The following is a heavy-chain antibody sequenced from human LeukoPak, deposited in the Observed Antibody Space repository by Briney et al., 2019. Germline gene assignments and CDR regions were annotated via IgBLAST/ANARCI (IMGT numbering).Heavy chain of an antibody. CDR1: GYTFTSYG. V-gene: IGHV1-18*01. CDR3: ARVPTQGYNWNLYYFDY. J-gene: IGHJ4*02. D-gene: IGHD1-20*01. Sequence: ASVKVSCKASGYTFTSYGISWVRQAPGQGLEWMGWIIAYNGNTNYAQKLQGRVTMTPDTSTSTAYMELRSLRSDDTAVYYCARVPTQGYNWNLYYFDYWGQGTLVTVSS. CDR2: IIAYNGNT.